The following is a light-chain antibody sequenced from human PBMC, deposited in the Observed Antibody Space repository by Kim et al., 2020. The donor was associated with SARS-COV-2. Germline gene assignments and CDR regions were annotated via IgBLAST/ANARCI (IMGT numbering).Light chain of an antibody. V-gene: IGKV1-39*01. CDR2: GAS. CDR1: QSISNY. Sequence: ASVGDRITITCRASQSISNYLNWYQHIPGKAPQLLIYGASTLQSGVPSRFSGSGSGTDFTLTISSLQPGDFGTYYCQQSYTTPRLTFGGGTKLEI. J-gene: IGKJ4*01. CDR3: QQSYTTPRLT.